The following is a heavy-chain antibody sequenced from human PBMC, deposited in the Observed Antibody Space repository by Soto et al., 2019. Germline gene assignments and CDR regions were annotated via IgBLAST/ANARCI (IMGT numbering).Heavy chain of an antibody. J-gene: IGHJ3*02. V-gene: IGHV1-3*01. CDR3: ERXGPQDFXXYYYGSGPPEAFDI. D-gene: IGHD3-10*01. Sequence: SVKVSCKASGYTFTSYAMHWMRQAPGQRLEWMGWINAGNGNTKYSQKFQGRVTITRDTSASTAYMELSSLRSEDTAVYYCERXGPQDFXXYYYGSGPPEAFDIXGXGTXVPVPS. CDR2: INAGNGNT. CDR1: GYTFTSYA.